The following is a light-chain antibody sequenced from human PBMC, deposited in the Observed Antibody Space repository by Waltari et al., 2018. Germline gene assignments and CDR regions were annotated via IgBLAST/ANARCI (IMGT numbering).Light chain of an antibody. V-gene: IGLV2-23*02. CDR3: CSYAGSRTWV. Sequence: QSALTQPASVSGSPGQSISISCIGTSRDIGTFNLVSWYLQYPGTAPKLLIYVVSQRPSGVSNRFSGSKSGNTASLTISGLQAEDEAIYYCCSYAGSRTWVFGGGAKLTVL. J-gene: IGLJ3*02. CDR1: SRDIGTFNL. CDR2: VVS.